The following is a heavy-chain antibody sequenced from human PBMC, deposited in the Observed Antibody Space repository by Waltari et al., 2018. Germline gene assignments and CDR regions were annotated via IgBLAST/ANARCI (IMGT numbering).Heavy chain of an antibody. CDR1: GFTFDDYA. Sequence: EVQLVESGGVVVQPGGSLRLSCAASGFTFDDYAMHWVRQATVKGLEWVSLISWDGGSTYYADSVNGRFTISRDNSKNSLYLQMNSLRAEDTALYYCAKSFDEENSFDYWGQGTLVTVSS. J-gene: IGHJ4*02. CDR3: AKSFDEENSFDY. CDR2: ISWDGGST. D-gene: IGHD3-9*01. V-gene: IGHV3-43D*03.